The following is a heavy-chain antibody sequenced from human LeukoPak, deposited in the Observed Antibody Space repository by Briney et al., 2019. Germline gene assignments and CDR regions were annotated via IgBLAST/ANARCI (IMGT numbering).Heavy chain of an antibody. V-gene: IGHV3-48*01. CDR3: ARSMVTPYHFDY. Sequence: GGSLRLSCAASGFTFSSYSMNWVRQAPGKGLEWVSYISSSSSTIYYADSVKGRFIISRDNPKNTVYLPMNSLRVEDTAVYYCARSMVTPYHFDYWGQGTLVTVSS. J-gene: IGHJ4*02. D-gene: IGHD2-21*02. CDR2: ISSSSSTI. CDR1: GFTFSSYS.